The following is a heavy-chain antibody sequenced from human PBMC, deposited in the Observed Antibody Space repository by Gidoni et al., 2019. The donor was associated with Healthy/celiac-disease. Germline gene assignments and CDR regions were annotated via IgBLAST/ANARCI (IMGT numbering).Heavy chain of an antibody. D-gene: IGHD1-1*01. CDR1: GYTFTGYY. CDR3: ARVTDLNGGHWYFDL. Sequence: QVQLVQSGAEVKKPGASVQVSCKASGYTFTGYYMHWVRQAPGQGLEWMGWINPNSGGTNYAQKFQGWVTMTRDTSISTAYMELSRLRSDDTAVYYCARVTDLNGGHWYFDLWGRGTLVTVSS. CDR2: INPNSGGT. V-gene: IGHV1-2*04. J-gene: IGHJ2*01.